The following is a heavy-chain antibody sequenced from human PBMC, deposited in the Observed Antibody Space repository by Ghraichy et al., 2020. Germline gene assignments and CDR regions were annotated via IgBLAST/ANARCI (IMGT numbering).Heavy chain of an antibody. Sequence: LSLTCAASGFTLSNNAMTWVRQLPGRGLEWVSGISGSGRTYYGDSVKGRFTISRDNSKNTLYLQMNSLRADDTAVYFCARGRGVSRFYYYHGMDVWGQGTTVAVSS. CDR1: GFTLSNNA. CDR2: ISGSGRT. CDR3: ARGRGVSRFYYYHGMDV. D-gene: IGHD3-16*01. V-gene: IGHV3-23*01. J-gene: IGHJ6*02.